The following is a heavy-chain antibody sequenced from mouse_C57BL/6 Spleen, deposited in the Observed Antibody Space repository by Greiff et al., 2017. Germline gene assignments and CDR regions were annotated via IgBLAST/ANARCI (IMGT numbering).Heavy chain of an antibody. J-gene: IGHJ3*01. Sequence: VKLMESGAELVRPGASVTLSCKASGYTFTDYEMHWVKQTPVHGLEWIGAIDPETGGTAYNQKFKGKAILTADKSSSTAYMELRSLTSEDSAVYYCTRGGGIYYGNPFAYWGQGTLVTVSA. D-gene: IGHD2-1*01. CDR2: IDPETGGT. V-gene: IGHV1-15*01. CDR3: TRGGGIYYGNPFAY. CDR1: GYTFTDYE.